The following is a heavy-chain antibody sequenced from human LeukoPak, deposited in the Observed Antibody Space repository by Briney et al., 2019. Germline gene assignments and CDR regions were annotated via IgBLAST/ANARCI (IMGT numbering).Heavy chain of an antibody. D-gene: IGHD3-10*01. Sequence: GGSLRLSCAASGFTFSSYGMHWVRQAPGKGLEWVAFIRYDGSNKYYADSVKGRFTISRDNSKNTLYLQMNSLRAEDTAVYYCAKSITMVRGGGDYWGQGTLVTVSS. CDR1: GFTFSSYG. J-gene: IGHJ4*02. CDR2: IRYDGSNK. V-gene: IGHV3-30*02. CDR3: AKSITMVRGGGDY.